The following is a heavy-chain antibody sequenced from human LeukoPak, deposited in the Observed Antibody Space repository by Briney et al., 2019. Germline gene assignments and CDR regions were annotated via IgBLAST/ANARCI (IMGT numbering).Heavy chain of an antibody. J-gene: IGHJ4*02. CDR3: AKGGYNWNYFDY. D-gene: IGHD1-20*01. CDR1: GFTFSSYA. Sequence: GGSLRLSCAASGFTFSSYATSWVRQAPGKGLEWVSAISGSGGSTYYADSVKGRFTISRDNSKNTLYLQMNSLRAEDTAVYYCAKGGYNWNYFDYWGQGTLVTVSS. CDR2: ISGSGGST. V-gene: IGHV3-23*01.